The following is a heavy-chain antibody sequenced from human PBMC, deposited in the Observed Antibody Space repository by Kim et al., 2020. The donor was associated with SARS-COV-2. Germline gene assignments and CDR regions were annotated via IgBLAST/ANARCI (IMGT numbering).Heavy chain of an antibody. Sequence: SETLSLTCAVYGGSFSGYYWSWIRQPPGKGLEWIGEINHSGSTNYNPSLKSRVTISVDTSKNQFSLKLSSVTAADTAVYYCARGRYSSTNYHFDYWGQGT. CDR1: GGSFSGYY. CDR3: ARGRYSSTNYHFDY. D-gene: IGHD5-18*01. V-gene: IGHV4-34*01. CDR2: INHSGST. J-gene: IGHJ4*02.